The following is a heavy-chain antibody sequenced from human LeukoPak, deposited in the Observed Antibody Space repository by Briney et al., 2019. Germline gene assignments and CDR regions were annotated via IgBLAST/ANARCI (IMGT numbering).Heavy chain of an antibody. Sequence: HPGGSLRLSCVVSGFTFSSYAMSWVRQAPGKGLEWVSAISGSGGSTYYADSVKGRFTISRDNSKNTLYLQMNSLRAEDTAVYYCAKGVRARWYPFDYWGQGTLVTVSS. J-gene: IGHJ4*02. D-gene: IGHD3-10*02. CDR2: ISGSGGST. CDR3: AKGVRARWYPFDY. V-gene: IGHV3-23*01. CDR1: GFTFSSYA.